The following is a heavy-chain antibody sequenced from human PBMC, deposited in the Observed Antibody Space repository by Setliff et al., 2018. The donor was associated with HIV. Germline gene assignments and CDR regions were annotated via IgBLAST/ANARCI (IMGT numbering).Heavy chain of an antibody. V-gene: IGHV4-39*07. Sequence: SETLSLTCTVSGGSITTSTFYWGWIRQPPGKGLEWIGEIHHGGSTNYMPSLKNRVTISVDTSKNQFSLTLRSLTAADTAVCYCARGAYRFDSWGQGNLVTVSS. CDR2: IHHGGST. D-gene: IGHD2-2*01. CDR3: ARGAYRFDS. J-gene: IGHJ5*01. CDR1: GGSITTSTFY.